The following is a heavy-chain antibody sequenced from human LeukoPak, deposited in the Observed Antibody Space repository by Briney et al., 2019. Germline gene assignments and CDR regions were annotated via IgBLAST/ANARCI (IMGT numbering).Heavy chain of an antibody. CDR3: ARAYDSSGYYGY. CDR1: GYTFTSYY. J-gene: IGHJ4*02. D-gene: IGHD3-22*01. V-gene: IGHV1-46*01. Sequence: GASVKVSCKASGYTFTSYYMHWVRQAPGQGLINPSGGSTSYTQKFQGRVTMTRDTSTSTVYVELSSLRSEDTAVYYCARAYDSSGYYGYWGQGTLVTVSS. CDR2: NPSGGST.